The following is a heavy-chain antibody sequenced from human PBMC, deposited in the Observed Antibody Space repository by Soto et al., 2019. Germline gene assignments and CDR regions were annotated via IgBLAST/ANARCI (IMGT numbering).Heavy chain of an antibody. Sequence: GDSLKISCQGSGYSFSTYWIFWVRQMPGKGLEWMGRIDPSNSYTDYSPSFGGHVTISADKSISTAYLEWTSLKASDTAIYYCARKIEATHYWGPGTLVNVSS. J-gene: IGHJ4*02. V-gene: IGHV5-10-1*01. D-gene: IGHD1-1*01. CDR1: GYSFSTYW. CDR2: IDPSNSYT. CDR3: ARKIEATHY.